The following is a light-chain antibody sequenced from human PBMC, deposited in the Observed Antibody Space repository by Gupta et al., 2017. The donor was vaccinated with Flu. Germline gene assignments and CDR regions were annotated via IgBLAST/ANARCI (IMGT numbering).Light chain of an antibody. V-gene: IGKV1-39*01. Sequence: DMQMAQSLSSLSASVGDSVTITCRASQGISRYFNWYQQKPGKAPKLLIYAASTLQTGVPARFSGTGSGTDFTLTISSLQPEDSGTYYCQQTYTTPRLFGQGTRVQI. CDR1: QGISRY. CDR2: AAS. J-gene: IGKJ1*01. CDR3: QQTYTTPRL.